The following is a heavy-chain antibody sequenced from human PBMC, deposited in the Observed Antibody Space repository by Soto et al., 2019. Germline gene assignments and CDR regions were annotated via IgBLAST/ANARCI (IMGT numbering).Heavy chain of an antibody. CDR1: GGSIRSYY. J-gene: IGHJ5*02. CDR3: ARGNYDILTGYYRGWFDP. D-gene: IGHD3-9*01. CDR2: IYYSGST. V-gene: IGHV4-59*01. Sequence: SETLSLTCTVSGGSIRSYYWSWIRQPPGKGLEWIGYIYYSGSTNYNPSLKSRVTISVDTSKNQFSLKLSSVTAADTAVYYCARGNYDILTGYYRGWFDPWGQGTLVTVSS.